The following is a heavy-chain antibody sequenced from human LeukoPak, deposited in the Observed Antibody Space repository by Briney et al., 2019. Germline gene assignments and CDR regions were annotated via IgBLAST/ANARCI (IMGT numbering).Heavy chain of an antibody. Sequence: PGGSLRLSCAASGFTFSSYGMHWVRQAPGKGLEWVAVISYDGSNKYYADSVKGRFTISRDNSKNTLYLQMNSLRAEETAVYYCAKDYVCSGGSCYSNYYGMDVWGKGTTVTVSS. V-gene: IGHV3-30*18. D-gene: IGHD2-15*01. J-gene: IGHJ6*04. CDR3: AKDYVCSGGSCYSNYYGMDV. CDR1: GFTFSSYG. CDR2: ISYDGSNK.